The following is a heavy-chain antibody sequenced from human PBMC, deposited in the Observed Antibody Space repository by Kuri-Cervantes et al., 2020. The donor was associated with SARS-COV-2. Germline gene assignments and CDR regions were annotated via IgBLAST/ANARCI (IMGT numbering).Heavy chain of an antibody. CDR3: ARGDAFDI. V-gene: IGHV6-1*01. CDR2: TYCRSRWYD. CDR1: GDSVSSNSAA. Sequence: SQTLSLTGAISGDSVSSNSAAWNWIRQSPSRGLEWPGRTYCRSRWYDDYAVSVKSRITINPDTSKNQFSLLLNSVTPEDTAVYYCARGDAFDIWGQGTMVTVSS. J-gene: IGHJ3*02.